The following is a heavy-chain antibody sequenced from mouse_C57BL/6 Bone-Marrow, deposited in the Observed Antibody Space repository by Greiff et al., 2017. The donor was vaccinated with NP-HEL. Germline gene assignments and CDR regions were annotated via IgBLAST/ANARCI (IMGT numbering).Heavy chain of an antibody. V-gene: IGHV1-59*01. Sequence: QVQLQQPGAELVRPGTSVKLSCKASGYTFTSCWMHWVKQRPGQGLEWIGVIDPSDSYTNYNQKFKGKATLTVDTSSSTAYMQLSSLTSEDSAVYYCARWGRNYFDYWGQGITLTVSS. D-gene: IGHD1-1*01. J-gene: IGHJ2*01. CDR2: IDPSDSYT. CDR1: GYTFTSCW. CDR3: ARWGRNYFDY.